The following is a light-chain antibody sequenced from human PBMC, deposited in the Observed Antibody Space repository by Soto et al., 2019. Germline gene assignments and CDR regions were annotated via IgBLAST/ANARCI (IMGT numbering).Light chain of an antibody. Sequence: QSVLTQPPSASGTPGQRVTISCSGSSSNIGSNYVYWYQQLPGTVPKLLIYRNNQRPSGVPDRFSGSKSGTSASLAISGLRSEDEADYYCAAWDDSLREVFGGGTKLTVL. V-gene: IGLV1-47*01. CDR1: SSNIGSNY. CDR3: AAWDDSLREV. J-gene: IGLJ2*01. CDR2: RNN.